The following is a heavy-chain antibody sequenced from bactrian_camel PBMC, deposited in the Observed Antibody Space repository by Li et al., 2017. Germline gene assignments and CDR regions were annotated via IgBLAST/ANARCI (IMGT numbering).Heavy chain of an antibody. CDR3: AAGDLLCKGVHELAH. CDR1: GYFSKRC. D-gene: IGHD2*01. V-gene: IGHV3S55*01. J-gene: IGHJ4*01. CDR2: IDSDGST. Sequence: HVQLVESGGDSVEAGGSLRLSCVVSGYFSKRCMAWFRQAPGKEREGVATIDSDGSTKYADSVKVRFTISKDNAKNTLYLQMNALKPEDTAMYYCAAGDLLCKGVHELAHWGQGTQVTVS.